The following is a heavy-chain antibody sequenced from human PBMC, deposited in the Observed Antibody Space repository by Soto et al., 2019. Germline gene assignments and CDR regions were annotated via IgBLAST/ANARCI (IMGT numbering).Heavy chain of an antibody. CDR2: IYPGDSDT. D-gene: IGHD2-2*01. CDR3: ARHACSSTSCYPYYYYYGMDV. CDR1: GYSFTSYW. Sequence: GESLKISCKGSGYSFTSYWIGWVRQMPGKGLEWMGIIYPGDSDTRYSPSFQGQVTISADKSISTAYLQWSSLKASDTAMYYCARHACSSTSCYPYYYYYGMDVWGQGTTVTVSS. V-gene: IGHV5-51*01. J-gene: IGHJ6*02.